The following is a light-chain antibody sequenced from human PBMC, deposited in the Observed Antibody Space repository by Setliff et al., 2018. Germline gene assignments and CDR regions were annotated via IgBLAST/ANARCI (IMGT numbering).Light chain of an antibody. CDR2: GNS. CDR1: SSNIGAGYD. CDR3: QSYGSSLSAPYV. J-gene: IGLJ1*01. Sequence: RVTISCTGSSSNIGAGYDVHWYQQLPGTAPKLLIYGNSNRPSGVPDRFSGSKSGTSASLAITGLQAEDEADYYCQSYGSSLSAPYVFGTGTKVTVL. V-gene: IGLV1-40*01.